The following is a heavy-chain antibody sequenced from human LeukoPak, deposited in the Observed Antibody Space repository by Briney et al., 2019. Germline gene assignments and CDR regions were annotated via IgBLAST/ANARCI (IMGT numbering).Heavy chain of an antibody. CDR3: ARGPRESSSWLQRMDV. V-gene: IGHV1-69*04. CDR1: GGTFTSYA. Sequence: ASVKVSCKASGGTFTSYAISWVRQAPGQGLEWMGRIIPILGIANYAQKFQGRVTITADKSTSTAYMELSSLRSEDTAVYYCARGPRESSSWLQRMDVWGQGATVTVSS. CDR2: IIPILGIA. J-gene: IGHJ6*01. D-gene: IGHD6-13*01.